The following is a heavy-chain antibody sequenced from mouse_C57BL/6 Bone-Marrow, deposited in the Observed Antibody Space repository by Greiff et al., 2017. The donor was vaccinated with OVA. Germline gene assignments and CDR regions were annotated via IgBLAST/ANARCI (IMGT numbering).Heavy chain of an antibody. Sequence: EVKLMESGPVLVKPGASVKMSCKASGYTFTDYYMNWVKQSHGKSLEWIGVINPYNGGTSYNQKFKGKATLTVDKSSSTAYMELNSLTSEDSAVYYCASYSSYYFDYWGQGTTLTVSS. CDR1: GYTFTDYY. D-gene: IGHD2-12*01. J-gene: IGHJ2*01. V-gene: IGHV1-19*01. CDR2: INPYNGGT. CDR3: ASYSSYYFDY.